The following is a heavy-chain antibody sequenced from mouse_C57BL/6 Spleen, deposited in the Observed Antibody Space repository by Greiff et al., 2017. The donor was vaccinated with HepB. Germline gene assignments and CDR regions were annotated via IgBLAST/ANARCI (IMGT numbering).Heavy chain of an antibody. J-gene: IGHJ2*01. CDR1: GFTFTDYY. V-gene: IGHV7-3*01. CDR3: ARYIRGNYYFDY. Sequence: EVQLVESGGGLVQPGGSLSLSCAASGFTFTDYYMSWVRQPPGKALEWLGFIRNKANGYTTEYSASVKGRFTISRDNSQSILYLQMNALRAEDSATYYCARYIRGNYYFDYWGQGTTLTVSS. CDR2: IRNKANGYTT. D-gene: IGHD2-1*01.